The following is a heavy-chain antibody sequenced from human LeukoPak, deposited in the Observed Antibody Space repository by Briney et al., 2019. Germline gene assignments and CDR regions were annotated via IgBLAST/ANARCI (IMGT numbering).Heavy chain of an antibody. D-gene: IGHD3-3*01. J-gene: IGHJ5*02. CDR2: ISAYNGNT. V-gene: IGHV1-18*01. CDR3: AREGGLILEWSTQYWFDP. CDR1: GYTFTSYG. Sequence: ASVKVSCKASGYTFTSYGISWVRQAPGQGLEWMGWISAYNGNTNYAQKLQGRVTMTTDTSTSTAYMELRSLRSDDTAVYYCAREGGLILEWSTQYWFDPWGQETLVTVSS.